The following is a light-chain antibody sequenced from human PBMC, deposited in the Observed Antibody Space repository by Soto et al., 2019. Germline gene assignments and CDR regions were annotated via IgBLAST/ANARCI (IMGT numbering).Light chain of an antibody. CDR2: GAS. V-gene: IGKV3-15*01. J-gene: IGKJ4*01. CDR1: HSVSSR. Sequence: EIVMTQSPATLSVSPGERATLSCRASHSVSSRLAWYQQKPGQAPRLLIYGASPRATGLPARFSGSGSGTEFTLTISSLQSEDFAVYYCQHNTNWPLTFGGGTKVEIK. CDR3: QHNTNWPLT.